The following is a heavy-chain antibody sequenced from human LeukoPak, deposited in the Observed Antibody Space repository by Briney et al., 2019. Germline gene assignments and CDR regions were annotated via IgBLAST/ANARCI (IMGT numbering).Heavy chain of an antibody. D-gene: IGHD3-10*01. CDR1: GYTFTGYY. CDR2: ISAYNGNT. Sequence: GASVKVSCKASGYTFTGYYTHWVRQAPGQGLEWMGWISAYNGNTNYAQKLQGRVTMTTDTSTSTAYMELRSLRSDDTAVYYCARLSGSYSIDYWGQGTLVTVSS. V-gene: IGHV1-18*04. CDR3: ARLSGSYSIDY. J-gene: IGHJ4*02.